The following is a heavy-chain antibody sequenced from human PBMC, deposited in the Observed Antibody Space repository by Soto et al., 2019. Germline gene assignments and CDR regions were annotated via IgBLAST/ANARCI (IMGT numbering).Heavy chain of an antibody. CDR1: GGTFSSYA. CDR3: ARSAVLMEYAPKVVGYFHH. Sequence: GASVKVSCKASGGTFSSYAISWVRQAPGQGLEWMGGIIPIFGTANYAQKFQGRVTITADESTSTAYMELSSLRSEDTAVYYCARSAVLMEYAPKVVGYFHHWGQGTLVTVSS. D-gene: IGHD2-8*01. CDR2: IIPIFGTA. V-gene: IGHV1-69*13. J-gene: IGHJ1*01.